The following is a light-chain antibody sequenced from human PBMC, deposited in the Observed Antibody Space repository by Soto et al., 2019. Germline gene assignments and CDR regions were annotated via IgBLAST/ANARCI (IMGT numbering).Light chain of an antibody. CDR2: EVH. Sequence: SALTQPASVSGSPGQSITISCTATSSDVGGHNFVSWYQHHPGKAPKLIIYEVHNRPSGISNRFSGSKSGNTASLTISGLQAEDEADYYCSSYTTSGTLGVFGGGTKVPS. CDR3: SSYTTSGTLGV. J-gene: IGLJ3*02. V-gene: IGLV2-14*01. CDR1: SSDVGGHNF.